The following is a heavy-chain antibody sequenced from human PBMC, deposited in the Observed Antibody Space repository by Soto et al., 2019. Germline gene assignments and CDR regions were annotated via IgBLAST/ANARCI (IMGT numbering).Heavy chain of an antibody. D-gene: IGHD6-19*01. Sequence: PVGSLRLSCAASGFTFSSFEMNWVRQAPGKGLEWVSYISGSGTTIYYADSVKGRFTTSRDNAKNSLYLQMNTLSAEDTALYYCARDSRSSYGLDVWGQGTTVTVSS. CDR1: GFTFSSFE. V-gene: IGHV3-48*03. J-gene: IGHJ6*02. CDR2: ISGSGTTI. CDR3: ARDSRSSYGLDV.